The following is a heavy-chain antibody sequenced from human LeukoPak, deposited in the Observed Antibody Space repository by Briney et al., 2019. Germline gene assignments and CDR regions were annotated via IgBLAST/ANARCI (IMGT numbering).Heavy chain of an antibody. Sequence: SETLSLTCSVSGGSIRSSSYYWSWIRQPAGKGLEWIGRIYTSGSTKYNPSLQGRLTISVDTSKNQFSLKLNSVTAAGTAVYYCARGVTVTTWDPWFDTWGQGTLVTVSS. CDR2: IYTSGST. CDR3: ARGVTVTTWDPWFDT. D-gene: IGHD1-20*01. J-gene: IGHJ5*02. CDR1: GGSIRSSSYY. V-gene: IGHV4-61*02.